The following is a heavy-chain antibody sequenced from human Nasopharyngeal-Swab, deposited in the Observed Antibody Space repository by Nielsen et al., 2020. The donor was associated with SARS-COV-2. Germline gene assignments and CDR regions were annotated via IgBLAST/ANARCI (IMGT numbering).Heavy chain of an antibody. Sequence: GGSLRLSCAASGFTFSSYSMNWVRQAPGKGLEWVSSISSSSSYIYYADSVKGRFTISRDNAKNTLYLQMNSLRAEDTAVYYCAKGGGYSYGYEGGYFDYWGQGTLVTVSS. J-gene: IGHJ4*02. CDR2: ISSSSSYI. CDR1: GFTFSSYS. CDR3: AKGGGYSYGYEGGYFDY. V-gene: IGHV3-21*04. D-gene: IGHD5-18*01.